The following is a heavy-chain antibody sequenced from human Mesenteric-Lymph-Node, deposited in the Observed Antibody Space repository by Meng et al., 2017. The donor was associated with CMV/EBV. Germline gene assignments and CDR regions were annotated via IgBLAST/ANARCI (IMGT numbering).Heavy chain of an antibody. CDR1: GFTFSNYG. J-gene: IGHJ4*02. V-gene: IGHV3-23*01. Sequence: SGFTFSNYGMTWVRQPTGKGLEWVSAISGSGGITYYADSVKGRFTISRDNSKNTLYLQMNSLRAEDTAPYYCAKGVGDCSSTSCPLGYWGQGTLVTVSS. D-gene: IGHD2-2*01. CDR2: ISGSGGIT. CDR3: AKGVGDCSSTSCPLGY.